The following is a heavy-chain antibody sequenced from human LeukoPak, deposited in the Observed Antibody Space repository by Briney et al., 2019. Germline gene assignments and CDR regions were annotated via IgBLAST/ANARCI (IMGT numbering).Heavy chain of an antibody. CDR3: ARDRLGAEYDY. J-gene: IGHJ4*02. V-gene: IGHV3-7*01. CDR1: GFTFSTYW. D-gene: IGHD3-16*01. CDR2: IKQDGTEK. Sequence: PGGSLRLSCAASGFTFSTYWMSWVRQAPGKGLEWVANIKQDGTEKYYVDSVKGRFTISRGNAKKSLYLQMNSLRAEDTAVYYCARDRLGAEYDYWGQGTLVSVSS.